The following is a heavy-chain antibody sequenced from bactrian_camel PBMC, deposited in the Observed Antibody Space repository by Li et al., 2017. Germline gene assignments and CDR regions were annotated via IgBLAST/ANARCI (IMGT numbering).Heavy chain of an antibody. Sequence: VQLVESGGGSVQAGGSLRLSCSSGGYNFASACMGWFRQVPKKEREGIGAIDESGTTTYTESMKGRFTISKDNAVNTLYLQIDSLKPEDTAMYYCAADRVGSGGNCYVAHKSGGFRYWGQGPRSPSP. V-gene: IGHV3S1*01. D-gene: IGHD2*01. CDR1: GYNFASAC. CDR2: IDESGTT. J-gene: IGHJ6*01. CDR3: AADRVGSGGNCYVAHKSGGFRY.